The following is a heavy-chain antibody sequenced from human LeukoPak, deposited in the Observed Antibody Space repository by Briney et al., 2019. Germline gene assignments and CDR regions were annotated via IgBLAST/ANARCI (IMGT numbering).Heavy chain of an antibody. V-gene: IGHV1-2*02. Sequence: ASVKVSCKASGYTFTGYYMHWVRQAPGQGLEWMGWINPNSGGTNYAQKFQGRVTMTRDTSISTAYMELSRLRSDDTAVYYCARVRSPYYYYYYMDVWGKGTTVTVSS. CDR3: ARVRSPYYYYYYMDV. CDR2: INPNSGGT. D-gene: IGHD3-10*01. J-gene: IGHJ6*03. CDR1: GYTFTGYY.